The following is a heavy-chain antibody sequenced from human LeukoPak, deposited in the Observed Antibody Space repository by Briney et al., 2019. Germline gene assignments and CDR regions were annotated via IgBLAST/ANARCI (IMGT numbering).Heavy chain of an antibody. CDR2: ISGNSGST. CDR1: GFTYTNFA. J-gene: IGHJ5*01. CDR3: AREVGWFDS. Sequence: GGSLRLFCAASGFTYTNFAMSWVRQAPGKGLEWVSVISGNSGSTYYADSVKGRFTISRENSKNTLYLQMNSLRAEDTAIYYCAREVGWFDSWGQGTLVTVSS. D-gene: IGHD1-26*01. V-gene: IGHV3-23*01.